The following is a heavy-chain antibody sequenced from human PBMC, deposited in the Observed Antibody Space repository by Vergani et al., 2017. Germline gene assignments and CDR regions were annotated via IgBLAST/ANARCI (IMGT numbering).Heavy chain of an antibody. Sequence: EVQLVESGGCLVQPGRSLRLSCAASGFTFADYAMHCVLQAPGKGLECVSGISWNSGSIGYADSVKGRFTISRDNAKNSLYLQMNSLRAEDTALYYCAKDIAARPGVPFDIWGQGTMVTVSS. J-gene: IGHJ3*02. CDR1: GFTFADYA. V-gene: IGHV3-9*01. CDR2: ISWNSGSI. D-gene: IGHD6-6*01. CDR3: AKDIAARPGVPFDI.